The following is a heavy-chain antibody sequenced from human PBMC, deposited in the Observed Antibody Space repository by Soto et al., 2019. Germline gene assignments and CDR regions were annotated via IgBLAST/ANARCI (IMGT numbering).Heavy chain of an antibody. CDR3: AREGAAGTGFDY. J-gene: IGHJ4*02. D-gene: IGHD6-13*01. CDR2: MNPKSGYT. V-gene: IGHV1-8*01. CDR1: GYTFTNYD. Sequence: ASVKVSCKTSGYTFTNYDVNWVRQATGQGLEWVGWMNPKSGYTGYAQKFQGRVTMTRNTSISTAYMELSSLRSEDTAVYYCAREGAAGTGFDYLGQGTLVTVSS.